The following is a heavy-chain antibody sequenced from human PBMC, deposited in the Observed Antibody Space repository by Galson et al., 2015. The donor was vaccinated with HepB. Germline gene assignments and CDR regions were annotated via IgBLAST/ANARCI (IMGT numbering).Heavy chain of an antibody. J-gene: IGHJ4*02. Sequence: SLRLSCAASGFTFSDYYMSWIRQAPGKGLEWVSYISSSSSYTNYADSVKGRFTISRDNAKNSLYLQMNSLRAEDTAVYYCARDKGVRIAARPHYFDYWGQGTLVTVSS. CDR3: ARDKGVRIAARPHYFDY. D-gene: IGHD6-6*01. V-gene: IGHV3-11*06. CDR2: ISSSSSYT. CDR1: GFTFSDYY.